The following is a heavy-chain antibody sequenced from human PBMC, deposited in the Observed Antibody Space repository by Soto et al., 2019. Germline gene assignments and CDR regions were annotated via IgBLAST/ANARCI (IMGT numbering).Heavy chain of an antibody. V-gene: IGHV3-21*01. CDR3: ARDPSDCSSTSCWGYYALDV. CDR2: ISSSGTYI. Sequence: WGSLRLSCAASGFTFSTYSINCVRHSPWKWLEWVSSISSSGTYIHYADSLKGRFTISRDNAKNSLYLQMISLRAEDTAVYYCARDPSDCSSTSCWGYYALDVWGQGTTVTVSS. CDR1: GFTFSTYS. J-gene: IGHJ6*02. D-gene: IGHD2-2*01.